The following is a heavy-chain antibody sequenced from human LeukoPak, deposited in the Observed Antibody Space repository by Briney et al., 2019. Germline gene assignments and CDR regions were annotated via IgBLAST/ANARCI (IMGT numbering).Heavy chain of an antibody. J-gene: IGHJ4*02. CDR1: GGSFSGYY. V-gene: IGHV4-34*01. CDR3: ARGSSAVTTN. Sequence: SETLSLTCDVYGGSFSGYYWSWIRQPPGQGLEWIGEINHSGSTNYNPSLKSRVTISVDTSKNQFSLKLSSVAAADTAVYYCARGSSAVTTNWGQGTLVTVSS. CDR2: INHSGST. D-gene: IGHD4-11*01.